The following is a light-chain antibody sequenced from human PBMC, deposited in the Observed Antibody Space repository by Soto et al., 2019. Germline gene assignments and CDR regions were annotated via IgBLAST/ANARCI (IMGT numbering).Light chain of an antibody. V-gene: IGKV3-20*01. CDR3: QQYGSSSFT. CDR2: GAS. CDR1: QSVSSSY. J-gene: IGKJ3*01. Sequence: EIVLTQSPATLSLSPGERATLSCRASQSVSSSYVAWYQQKPGQAPRLLIYGASRRATGIPARFSGSGSGTDFTLTISRLEPDDFAVYYCQQYGSSSFTFGPGTKVDIK.